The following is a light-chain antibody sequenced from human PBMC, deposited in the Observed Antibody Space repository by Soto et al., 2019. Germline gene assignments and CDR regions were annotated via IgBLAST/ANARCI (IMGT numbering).Light chain of an antibody. CDR3: QQYDSYPLN. Sequence: TQMTQSPSILSASVGDRVTITCRASQSISSWLAWYQHKPGKAPNLLIYKASSLESGVPSRFSGSGSGTEFTLTVSSLQTDDFATYYCQQYDSYPLNFGGGTKVDIK. CDR1: QSISSW. J-gene: IGKJ4*01. CDR2: KAS. V-gene: IGKV1-5*03.